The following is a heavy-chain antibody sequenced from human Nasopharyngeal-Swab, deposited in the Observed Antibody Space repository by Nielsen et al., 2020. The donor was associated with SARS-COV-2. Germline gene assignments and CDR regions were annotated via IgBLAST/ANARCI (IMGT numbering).Heavy chain of an antibody. V-gene: IGHV1-18*01. J-gene: IGHJ4*02. Sequence: WVRQAPGQGLEWMGWISAYNGNTNYAQKLQGRVTMTTDTSTSTAYMELRSLRSDDTAVYYCARKGCSSTSCYIDYWGQGTLVTVSS. CDR3: ARKGCSSTSCYIDY. CDR2: ISAYNGNT. D-gene: IGHD2-2*02.